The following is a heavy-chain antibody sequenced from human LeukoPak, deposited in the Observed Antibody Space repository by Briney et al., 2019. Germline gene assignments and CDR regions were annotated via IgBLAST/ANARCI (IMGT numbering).Heavy chain of an antibody. V-gene: IGHV4-39*01. D-gene: IGHD3-10*01. CDR2: IYYSGST. CDR1: GGSISSSYYY. J-gene: IGHJ3*02. CDR3: ARAPIEAFDI. Sequence: SETLSLTCTVSGGSISSSYYYWGWIRQPPGKGLEWIGSIYYSGSTYYNPSLKSRVTISVDTSKNQFSLKLRSVTAADTAVYYCARAPIEAFDIWGQGTMVTVSS.